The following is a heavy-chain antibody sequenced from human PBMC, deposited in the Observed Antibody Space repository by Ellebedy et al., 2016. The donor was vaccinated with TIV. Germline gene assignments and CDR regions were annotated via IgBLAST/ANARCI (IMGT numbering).Heavy chain of an antibody. CDR1: GGSFNDYY. CDR2: INHSGST. D-gene: IGHD3-16*01. CDR3: TKALGDTRYFDL. Sequence: MPSETLSLTCAVYGGSFNDYYWTWIRQPPGKGLEWIGEINHSGSTNYNPSLKSRVTIAVDTSKSWFSLKLSSVTAADTAVYYCTKALGDTRYFDLWGRGTLSLSPQ. J-gene: IGHJ2*01. V-gene: IGHV4-34*01.